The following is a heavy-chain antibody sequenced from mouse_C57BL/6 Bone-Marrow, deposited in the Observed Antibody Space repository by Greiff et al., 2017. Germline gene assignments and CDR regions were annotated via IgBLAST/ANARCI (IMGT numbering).Heavy chain of an antibody. V-gene: IGHV2-3*01. J-gene: IGHJ3*01. CDR3: TKVNWAWFAF. D-gene: IGHD4-1*01. CDR2: IWGDGST. Sequence: VQVVESGPGLVAPSQSLSITCTVSGFSLTSYGVSWVRQPPGKGLEWLGVIWGDGSTNYHSALISSLSISKDNSKSQFFLKLNSLQTDATAPYYCTKVNWAWFAFWGQGTLVTVSA. CDR1: GFSLTSYG.